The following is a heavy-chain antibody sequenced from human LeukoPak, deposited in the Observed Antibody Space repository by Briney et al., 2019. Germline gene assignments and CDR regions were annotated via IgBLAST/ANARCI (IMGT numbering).Heavy chain of an antibody. V-gene: IGHV6-1*01. Sequence: SQTLSLTCAISGDSVSTTSAGWNWIRQSPSRGLEWLGRAYYNSNWYYNYAVSVKGRITIHPDTPKNQFSLQLNSVTPEDTAVYYCARGWLQSGFDYWGQGTLVTVSS. D-gene: IGHD5-24*01. CDR3: ARGWLQSGFDY. J-gene: IGHJ4*02. CDR2: AYYNSNWYY. CDR1: GDSVSTTSAG.